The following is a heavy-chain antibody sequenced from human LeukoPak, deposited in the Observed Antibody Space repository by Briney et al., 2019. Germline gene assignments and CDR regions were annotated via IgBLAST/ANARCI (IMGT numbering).Heavy chain of an antibody. V-gene: IGHV3-30-3*01. CDR1: GFTFSSYA. J-gene: IGHJ4*02. D-gene: IGHD6-6*01. Sequence: TGGSQRLSCAASGFTFSSYAMHWVRQAPGKGLEWVAVISYDGSNKYYADSVKGRFTISRDNSKNTLYLQMNSLRAEDTAVYYCARDRIAKPAGSIAGLPDYWGQGTLVTVSS. CDR3: ARDRIAKPAGSIAGLPDY. CDR2: ISYDGSNK.